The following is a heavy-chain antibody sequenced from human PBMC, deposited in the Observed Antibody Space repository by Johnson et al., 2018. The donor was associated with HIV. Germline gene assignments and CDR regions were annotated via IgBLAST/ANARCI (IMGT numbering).Heavy chain of an antibody. D-gene: IGHD3-16*01. CDR2: ISYDGNNT. CDR1: GFTFSSYA. Sequence: QVQLVESGGGVVQPGRSLRLSCAASGFTFSSYAMHWVRQAPGKGLEWVAVISYDGNNTYYADSVKGRFTISRDNSKNTLYLQMNSLRAEDTAVYYCAKPMGGYDAFDIWGQGTTVTVSS. CDR3: AKPMGGYDAFDI. J-gene: IGHJ3*02. V-gene: IGHV3-30*18.